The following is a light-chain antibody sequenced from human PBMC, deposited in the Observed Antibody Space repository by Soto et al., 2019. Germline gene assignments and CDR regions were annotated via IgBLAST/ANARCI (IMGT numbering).Light chain of an antibody. Sequence: QSALTQPACVSGSPGQSITISCTGTSSDVGGYNYVSWYQQHPGKAPKLMIYDVSNRPSGVSNRFSGSKSGNTASLTISGLQSEDEADYYCSSYTSSTPLYVFGTGTKLTVL. CDR2: DVS. J-gene: IGLJ1*01. V-gene: IGLV2-14*01. CDR1: SSDVGGYNY. CDR3: SSYTSSTPLYV.